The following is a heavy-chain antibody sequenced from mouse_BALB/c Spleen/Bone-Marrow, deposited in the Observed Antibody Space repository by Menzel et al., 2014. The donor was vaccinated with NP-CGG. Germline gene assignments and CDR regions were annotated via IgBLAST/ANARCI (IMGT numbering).Heavy chain of an antibody. D-gene: IGHD1-1*01. J-gene: IGHJ4*01. CDR1: GYTFTRYT. Sequence: QVQLQQPGAELARPGASVKMSCQASGYTFTRYTMHWEKKRPGQGLEWIGYIIPNSGYSNYNQKFKDKATLTADKPSSTAYMQLSSLTSEDSAVYYCTIRYYAMDYWGQGTSVTVSS. CDR2: IIPNSGYS. CDR3: TIRYYAMDY. V-gene: IGHV1-4*01.